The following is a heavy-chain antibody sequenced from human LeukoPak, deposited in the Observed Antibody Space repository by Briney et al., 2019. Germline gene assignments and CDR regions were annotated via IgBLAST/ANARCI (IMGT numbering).Heavy chain of an antibody. V-gene: IGHV4-59*12. J-gene: IGHJ4*02. CDR1: GVSISSYY. CDR2: IYSGST. CDR3: ARVGPADYDYVWGSYRSSYFDY. D-gene: IGHD3-16*02. Sequence: SETLSLTCSVSGVSISSYYWSWIRQPPGKRLEWIGYIYSGSTNYNPSLKSRVTISVDKSKNQFSLKLSSVTAADTAVYYCARVGPADYDYVWGSYRSSYFDYWGQGTLVTVSS.